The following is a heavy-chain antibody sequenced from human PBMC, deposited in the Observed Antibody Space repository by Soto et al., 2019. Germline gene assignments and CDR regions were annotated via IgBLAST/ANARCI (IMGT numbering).Heavy chain of an antibody. D-gene: IGHD2-2*01. Sequence: SVKVSCKASGGAFSSYAISWVRQAPGQGLEWMGGIIPIFGTANYAQKFQGRVTITADESTSTAYMELSSLRSEDTAVYYCARELSRRYCSSTSCYPRARNHYYYYYGMDVWGQGTTVTVSS. V-gene: IGHV1-69*13. CDR3: ARELSRRYCSSTSCYPRARNHYYYYYGMDV. CDR2: IIPIFGTA. CDR1: GGAFSSYA. J-gene: IGHJ6*02.